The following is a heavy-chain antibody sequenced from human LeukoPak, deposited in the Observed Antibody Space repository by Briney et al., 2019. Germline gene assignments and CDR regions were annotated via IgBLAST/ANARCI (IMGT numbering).Heavy chain of an antibody. CDR1: GYTFTSYA. J-gene: IGHJ6*03. D-gene: IGHD3-3*01. CDR3: ARNHYDFTTDYYYYYMDV. CDR2: INAGNGNT. Sequence: GASVKVSCKASGYTFTSYAMHWVRQAPGQRLEWMGWINAGNGNTKYSQKFQGRVTITRDTSASTAYMELSSLRSEDTAVYYCARNHYDFTTDYYYYYMDVWGKGTTVTVSS. V-gene: IGHV1-3*01.